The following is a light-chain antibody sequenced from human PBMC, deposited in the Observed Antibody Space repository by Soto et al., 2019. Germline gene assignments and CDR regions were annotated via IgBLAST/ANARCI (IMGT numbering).Light chain of an antibody. J-gene: IGKJ3*01. CDR1: QSISNY. V-gene: IGKV1-39*01. CDR2: AAS. Sequence: DIQMTQSPSSLSASVGDSVTITCRASQSISNYLNWYQQKPGEAPKLLVYAASSLQSGVPSRFSGSASGTDFTLTISSLQPEDFATYYCQHSYSTPFTFGPGTKVDIK. CDR3: QHSYSTPFT.